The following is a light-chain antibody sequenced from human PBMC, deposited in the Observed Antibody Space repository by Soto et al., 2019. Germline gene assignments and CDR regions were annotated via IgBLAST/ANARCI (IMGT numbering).Light chain of an antibody. CDR2: LNSDGSH. Sequence: QSVLTQSPSASASLGASVKLTCTLSSGHSSYAIAWHQQQPEKGPRSLMQLNSDGSHTKGDGIPDRFSGSSSGAERYLTISSLQSEDEADYYCQTWGTGIQVFGGGTKLTVL. V-gene: IGLV4-69*01. J-gene: IGLJ3*02. CDR1: SGHSSYA. CDR3: QTWGTGIQV.